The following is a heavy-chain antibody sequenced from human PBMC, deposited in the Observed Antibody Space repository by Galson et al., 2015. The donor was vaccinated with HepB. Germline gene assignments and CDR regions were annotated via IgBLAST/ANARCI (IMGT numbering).Heavy chain of an antibody. CDR1: GFIFSDSY. V-gene: IGHV3-11*01. D-gene: IGHD2/OR15-2a*01. CDR2: ISSDGVTK. J-gene: IGHJ4*02. CDR3: TKGDGGFYEIDF. Sequence: SLRLSCAASGFIFSDSYMSWIRQAPGKGPEWVSYISSDGVTKYYTDSVKGRFTISRDNAKNSLYLQMNSLRGEDTAVYHCTKGDGGFYEIDFWGQGTLVSVSS.